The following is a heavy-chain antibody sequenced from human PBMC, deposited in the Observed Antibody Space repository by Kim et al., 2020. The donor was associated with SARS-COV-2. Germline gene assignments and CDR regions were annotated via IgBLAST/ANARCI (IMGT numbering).Heavy chain of an antibody. CDR3: ARGFYQGPFDY. CDR1: GFSCDDYG. J-gene: IGHJ4*02. CDR2: INWSGGST. V-gene: IGHV3-20*01. Sequence: GGSLRLSCTAAAGFSCDDYGMSWVRQSPGKGLEWVSGINWSGGSTGYADSVKGRFTISRDNAKKSLYLQMNSVRAEDTAFYHCARGFYQGPFDYWGQGILVTVSS.